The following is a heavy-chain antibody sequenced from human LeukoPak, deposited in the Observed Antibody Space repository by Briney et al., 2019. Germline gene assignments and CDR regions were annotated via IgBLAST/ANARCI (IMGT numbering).Heavy chain of an antibody. CDR2: ISAYNGNT. CDR1: GYTFTSYG. J-gene: IGHJ6*03. D-gene: IGHD2-15*01. Sequence: GASVKVSCKASGYTFTSYGISWVRQAPGQGLEWMGWISAYNGNTTYAQKLQGRVTMTTDTSTSTAYMELRSLRSDDTAVYYCARDGVGYCSGGSCFTYYYYYMDVWGKGTTVTVSS. CDR3: ARDGVGYCSGGSCFTYYYYYMDV. V-gene: IGHV1-18*01.